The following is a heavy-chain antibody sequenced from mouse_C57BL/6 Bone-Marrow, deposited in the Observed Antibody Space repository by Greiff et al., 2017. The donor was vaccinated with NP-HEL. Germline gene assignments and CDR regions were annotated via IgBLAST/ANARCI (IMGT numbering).Heavy chain of an antibody. V-gene: IGHV1-50*01. D-gene: IGHD4-1*01. CDR3: ARPNWDRYFDV. Sequence: VQLQQPGAELVKPGASVKLSCKASGYTFTSYWMQWVKQRPGQGLEWTGEIDPSDSYTNYNQKFKGKATLTVDTASSTAYMQLSSLTSEDSAVYYCARPNWDRYFDVWGTGTTVTVSS. CDR1: GYTFTSYW. CDR2: IDPSDSYT. J-gene: IGHJ1*03.